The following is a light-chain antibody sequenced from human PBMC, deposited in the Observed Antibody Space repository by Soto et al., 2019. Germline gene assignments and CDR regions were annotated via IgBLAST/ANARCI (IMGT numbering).Light chain of an antibody. CDR3: QQYYSYQFT. CDR1: QGISSY. V-gene: IGKV1-8*01. CDR2: AAS. Sequence: AIRMTQSPSSFSASTGDRVTITCRASQGISSYLAWYQQKPAKAPKLLIYAASTLQSGVPSRFSGSGSGTDFTLTISCLQSEDFATYYCQQYYSYQFTFGPGTKVDIK. J-gene: IGKJ3*01.